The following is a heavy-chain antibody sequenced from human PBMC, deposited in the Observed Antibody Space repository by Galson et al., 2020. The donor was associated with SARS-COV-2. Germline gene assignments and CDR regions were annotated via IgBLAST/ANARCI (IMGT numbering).Heavy chain of an antibody. CDR1: GFTFDDYA. CDR3: AKDISDGYNYDYFDY. CDR2: ISWNSGSI. D-gene: IGHD5-12*01. V-gene: IGHV3-9*01. J-gene: IGHJ4*02. Sequence: GGSLRLSCAASGFTFDDYAMHWVRQAPGKGLEWVSGISWNSGSIGYADSVKGRFTISRDNAKNSLYLQMNSLRAEDTALYYCAKDISDGYNYDYFDYWGQGTLVTVSS.